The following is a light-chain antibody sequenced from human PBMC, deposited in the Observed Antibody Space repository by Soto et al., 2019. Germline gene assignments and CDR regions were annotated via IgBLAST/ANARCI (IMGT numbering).Light chain of an antibody. Sequence: QSALTQPASVSGSPGQSITISCTGTSSDVGSYNLVSWYQQHPGKAPKLMIYEGSKRPSGVSNRFSGSKSGNTASLTISGLQAEDEADYYCCSYAGSSTWVFGTGTTVTVL. CDR1: SSDVGSYNL. CDR2: EGS. CDR3: CSYAGSSTWV. J-gene: IGLJ1*01. V-gene: IGLV2-23*01.